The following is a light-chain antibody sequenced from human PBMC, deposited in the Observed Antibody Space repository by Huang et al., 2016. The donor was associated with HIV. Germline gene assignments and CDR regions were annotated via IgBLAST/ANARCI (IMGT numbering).Light chain of an antibody. CDR3: QHHNNWPWT. CDR2: GAS. Sequence: VMTQSPGTLSMSPGERATLSCRASQSVSSNVVWYQQKPGQAPSLLIYGASTRATGIPARFSGSGSGTEFTLTITSLQSEDFAVYYCQHHNNWPWTFGQGTKVEIK. J-gene: IGKJ1*01. CDR1: QSVSSN. V-gene: IGKV3-15*01.